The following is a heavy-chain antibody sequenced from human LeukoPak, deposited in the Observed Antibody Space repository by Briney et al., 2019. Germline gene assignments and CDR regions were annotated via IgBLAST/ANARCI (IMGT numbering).Heavy chain of an antibody. D-gene: IGHD3-22*01. Sequence: PSETLSLTCIVSGGSISSISSNNYHWGWIRQPPGKGLEWIGSIYYSGSTYYNPSLKSRVTISVDTSRNQFSLKLSSVTAADAAVYYCARDTRSYDTSGYYYFDYWGQGALVTVSS. J-gene: IGHJ4*02. V-gene: IGHV4-39*07. CDR2: IYYSGST. CDR1: GGSISSISSNNYH. CDR3: ARDTRSYDTSGYYYFDY.